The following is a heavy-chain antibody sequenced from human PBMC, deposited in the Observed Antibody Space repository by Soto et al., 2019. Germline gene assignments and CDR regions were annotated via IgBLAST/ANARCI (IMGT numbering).Heavy chain of an antibody. CDR2: IGAAGDT. V-gene: IGHV3-13*04. J-gene: IGHJ4*02. Sequence: GGSLRLSCSASGFTFSSYDMHWVRQGPGKGLEWVSAIGAAGDTNYAGSVKGRFTISRENAKNSLYLQMNSLRAGDTAIYFCARAIGPTLFDYWGQGTLVTVSS. CDR1: GFTFSSYD. D-gene: IGHD3-22*01. CDR3: ARAIGPTLFDY.